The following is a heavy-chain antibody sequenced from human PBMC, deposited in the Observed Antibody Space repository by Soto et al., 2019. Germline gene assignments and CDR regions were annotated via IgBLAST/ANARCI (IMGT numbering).Heavy chain of an antibody. CDR1: GLPVAGSY. V-gene: IGHV3-53*01. CDR2: IYNDGTT. J-gene: IGHJ6*02. CDR3: VRPLPSGQTHARDV. Sequence: GGSLRLSCVASGLPVAGSYMAWVRQAPGKGLEWASVIYNDGTTYYSQSVEGRFTISRDTSKNTLHLQMDRLRDEDTAVYYCVRPLPSGQTHARDVWGQGXTVTVYS. D-gene: IGHD3-10*01.